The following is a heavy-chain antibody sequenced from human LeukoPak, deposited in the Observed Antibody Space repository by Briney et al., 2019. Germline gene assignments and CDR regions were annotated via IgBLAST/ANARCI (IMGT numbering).Heavy chain of an antibody. Sequence: SETLSLTCTVSGGSISSYYWSWIRQLPGKGLEWIGYIYYSGTTNYNPSLKSRVTISVDTSKNQFSLKLSSVTAADTAVYYCARGVYIAAAQYGYWGQGTLVTVSS. CDR1: GGSISSYY. J-gene: IGHJ4*02. CDR2: IYYSGTT. D-gene: IGHD6-13*01. CDR3: ARGVYIAAAQYGY. V-gene: IGHV4-59*01.